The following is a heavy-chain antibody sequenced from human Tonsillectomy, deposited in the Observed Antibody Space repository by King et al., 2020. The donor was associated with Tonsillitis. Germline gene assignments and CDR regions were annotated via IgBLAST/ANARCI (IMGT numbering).Heavy chain of an antibody. J-gene: IGHJ4*02. CDR2: ISGSGDNI. D-gene: IGHD5-18*01. CDR1: GFTFRSYA. CDR3: AKVVYTSMVKYFEH. V-gene: IGHV3-23*04. Sequence: VQLVESGGGLVQPGGSLRLSCAASGFTFRSYAMSWVRQAPGKGLEWVSDISGSGDNIVYTDSVKGRFTISRDNSNNTLYLLMNTLRAEDTAVYYCAKVVYTSMVKYFEHWGQGSLVTVSS.